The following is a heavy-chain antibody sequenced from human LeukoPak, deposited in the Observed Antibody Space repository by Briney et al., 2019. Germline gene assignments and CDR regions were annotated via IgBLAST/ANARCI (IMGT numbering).Heavy chain of an antibody. D-gene: IGHD1-26*01. CDR1: GGSISSSSYY. Sequence: SETLSLTCTVSGGSISSSSYYWGWIRQPPGKGLEWIGSIYYSGSTYYNPSLKSRVTISVDTSKNQFSLKLSSVTAADTAVYYCARENGLLDYWGQGTLVTVSS. CDR2: IYYSGST. V-gene: IGHV4-39*07. CDR3: ARENGLLDY. J-gene: IGHJ4*02.